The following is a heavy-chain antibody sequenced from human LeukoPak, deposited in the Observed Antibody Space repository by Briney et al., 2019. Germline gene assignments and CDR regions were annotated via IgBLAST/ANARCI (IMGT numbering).Heavy chain of an antibody. CDR3: ARVGGSWYAFDI. D-gene: IGHD6-13*01. CDR2: INPSGST. Sequence: SETLSLTCTVYGGSFSGYSWNWIRQLPGKGLQWIGNINPSGSTNYNPSLKSRVTMSVDTSKNQFSLKLSSVTAADTAVYYCARVGGSWYAFDIWGQGTMVTVSS. J-gene: IGHJ3*02. CDR1: GGSFSGYS. V-gene: IGHV4-34*09.